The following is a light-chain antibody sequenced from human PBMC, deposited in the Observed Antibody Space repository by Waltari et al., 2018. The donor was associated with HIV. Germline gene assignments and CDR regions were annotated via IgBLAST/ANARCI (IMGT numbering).Light chain of an antibody. Sequence: QSALTQPPSASGSPGQAVTIPCTATSSDVGGYNYVSWYQQHPGKAPKFIIYEASKRPSGVPDRFSGSKSGNTASLTVSGPQAEDEADYYCSSYAGSNWVFGGGTKLTVL. CDR3: SSYAGSNWV. J-gene: IGLJ3*02. CDR1: SSDVGGYNY. V-gene: IGLV2-8*01. CDR2: EAS.